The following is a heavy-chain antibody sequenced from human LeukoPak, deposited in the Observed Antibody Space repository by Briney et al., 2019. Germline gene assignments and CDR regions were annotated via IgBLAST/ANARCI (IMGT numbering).Heavy chain of an antibody. Sequence: GGSLRLSCAASGLTFHSFGMSWVRQAPGKGLEWVSGISGSGDTTYYADSVKGRFTISRDNSKNTLYLQMNSLRVEDTAVYYCAKGHSAHGTGFDCWGQGTLVAVSS. CDR1: GLTFHSFG. CDR3: AKGHSAHGTGFDC. CDR2: ISGSGDTT. V-gene: IGHV3-23*01. J-gene: IGHJ4*02. D-gene: IGHD1-14*01.